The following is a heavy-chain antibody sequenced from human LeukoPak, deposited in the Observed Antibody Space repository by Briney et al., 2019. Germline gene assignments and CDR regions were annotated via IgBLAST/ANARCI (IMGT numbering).Heavy chain of an antibody. Sequence: KASETLSLTCTVSGGSISNYYWSWIRQPPGKGLEWIGYISYNGNTNYSPSLKSRLTLSVDTSKNQFSLNLSAVTAADTAVYYCARVDPRVGYYYYYLDVWGTGTTVTISS. CDR2: ISYNGNT. CDR3: ARVDPRVGYYYYYLDV. J-gene: IGHJ6*03. V-gene: IGHV4-59*01. CDR1: GGSISNYY.